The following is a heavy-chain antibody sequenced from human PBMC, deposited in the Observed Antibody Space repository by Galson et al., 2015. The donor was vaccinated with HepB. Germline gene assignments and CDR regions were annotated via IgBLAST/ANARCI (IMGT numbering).Heavy chain of an antibody. CDR2: IIPSFGSA. Sequence: SVKVSCKASGGTFRIFAISWVRQAPGQGLEWMGGIIPSFGSANNAQKFQGRVTITADESTSTAYMELSSLTFEDTAVYYCAIIDDNLFPSLGLYYTPHFWGQGTPVTVSS. CDR1: GGTFRIFA. V-gene: IGHV1-69*13. CDR3: AIIDDNLFPSLGLYYTPHF. D-gene: IGHD3-10*01. J-gene: IGHJ4*02.